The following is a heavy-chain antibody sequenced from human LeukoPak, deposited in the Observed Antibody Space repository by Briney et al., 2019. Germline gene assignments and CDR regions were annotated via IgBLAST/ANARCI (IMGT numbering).Heavy chain of an antibody. CDR1: GGSISSYY. CDR3: ARGWYSSSWYVRPRNWFDP. J-gene: IGHJ5*02. D-gene: IGHD6-13*01. CDR2: IYYSGST. V-gene: IGHV4-59*12. Sequence: SETLSLTCTVSGGSISSYYWSWIRQPPGKGLEWIGYIYYSGSTNYNPSLKSRVTISVDTSKNQFSLKLSSVTAADTAVYYCARGWYSSSWYVRPRNWFDPWGQGTLDAVSS.